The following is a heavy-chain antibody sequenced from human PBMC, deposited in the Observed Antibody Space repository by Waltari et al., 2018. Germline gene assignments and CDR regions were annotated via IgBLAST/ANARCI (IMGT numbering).Heavy chain of an antibody. Sequence: EVQLVESGGGLVKPGGSLRLSCAASGFTFSSYSMNWVRQAPGKGLEWDLSISSSSSYRYYAVSVKGRCTLSRDNAKNSLYLQMNSLRANDTAVYYCARSITTYSSVWSTGGAFDIWGQGTMVTVSS. D-gene: IGHD6-19*01. J-gene: IGHJ3*02. CDR2: ISSSSSYR. CDR3: ARSITTYSSVWSTGGAFDI. CDR1: GFTFSSYS. V-gene: IGHV3-21*01.